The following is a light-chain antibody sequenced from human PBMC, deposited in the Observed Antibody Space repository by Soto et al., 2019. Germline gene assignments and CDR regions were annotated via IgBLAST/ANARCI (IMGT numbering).Light chain of an antibody. J-gene: IGKJ5*01. Sequence: EIVMTQSPATLSVSPGERATLSCRASQSVSSNLAWYQQKPGQAPRLLIHGASTRATGIPANFSGSGSGTEFTLTISSLQSEDFAVYYCQEYNIWPSITFGQGTRLEIK. CDR2: GAS. CDR3: QEYNIWPSIT. CDR1: QSVSSN. V-gene: IGKV3-15*01.